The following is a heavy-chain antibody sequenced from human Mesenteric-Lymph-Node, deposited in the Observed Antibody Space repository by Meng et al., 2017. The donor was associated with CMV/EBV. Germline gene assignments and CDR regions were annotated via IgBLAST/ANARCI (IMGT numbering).Heavy chain of an antibody. CDR3: ARMSTGTTHFDY. D-gene: IGHD1-7*01. CDR1: GFTFSNYY. J-gene: IGHJ4*02. V-gene: IGHV3-11*01. Sequence: GESLKISCTASGFTFSNYYMTWIRQTPEKGLEWISYISSSGSTIYYADSVQGRFTISRDNAANSLYLQMNSLRAEDTAIYFCARMSTGTTHFDYWGQGTVVTVSS. CDR2: ISSSGSTI.